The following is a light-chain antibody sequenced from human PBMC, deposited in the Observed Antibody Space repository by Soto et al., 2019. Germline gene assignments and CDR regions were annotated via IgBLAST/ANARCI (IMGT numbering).Light chain of an antibody. Sequence: EIVLTQSPGTLSLSPGERATLSCRASQSVSSSYLAWYQQKPGQAPRLRIYGASSRATGIPDRFSGSASGTDFTLTISRLEPEDFAVYYCQQYGSSPGTFGQGTKVEIK. CDR1: QSVSSSY. J-gene: IGKJ1*01. V-gene: IGKV3-20*01. CDR3: QQYGSSPGT. CDR2: GAS.